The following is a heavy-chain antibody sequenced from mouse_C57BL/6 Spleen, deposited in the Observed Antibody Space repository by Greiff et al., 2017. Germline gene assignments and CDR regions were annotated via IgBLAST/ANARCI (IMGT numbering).Heavy chain of an antibody. J-gene: IGHJ3*01. V-gene: IGHV1-15*01. CDR1: GYTFTDYE. CDR3: TRLLLTGGWFAY. D-gene: IGHD2-12*01. CDR2: IDPETGGT. Sequence: QVQLQQSGAELVRPGASVTLSCKASGYTFTDYEMHWVKQTPVHGLEWIGAIDPETGGTAYNQKFKGKAILTADKSSSTAYMELRSLTSEDSAVYYCTRLLLTGGWFAYWGQGTLVTVSA.